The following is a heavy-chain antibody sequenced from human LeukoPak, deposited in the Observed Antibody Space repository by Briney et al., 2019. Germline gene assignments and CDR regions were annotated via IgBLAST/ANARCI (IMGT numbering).Heavy chain of an antibody. J-gene: IGHJ4*01. D-gene: IGHD3-22*01. V-gene: IGHV3-23*01. CDR1: GFTFSSYA. Sequence: GGSLRLSCAASGFTFSSYAMSWVRQAPGKGLEWVSAISGSGGSTYYADSVKGRFTISRDNSKNTLYLQMNSLRAEDTAVYYCAKDFSYYDSSGYFDYWGQEPWSPSPQ. CDR2: ISGSGGST. CDR3: AKDFSYYDSSGYFDY.